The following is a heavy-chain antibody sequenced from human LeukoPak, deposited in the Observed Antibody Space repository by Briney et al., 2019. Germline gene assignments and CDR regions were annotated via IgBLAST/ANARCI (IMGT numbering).Heavy chain of an antibody. CDR1: GYSISSGYY. D-gene: IGHD5-12*01. J-gene: IGHJ3*02. CDR3: ASAQNSGYAWAAFDI. CDR2: IYHSGST. V-gene: IGHV4-38-2*02. Sequence: PSETLSLTCTVSGYSISSGYYWGWIRQPPGKGLEWIGSIYHSGSTYYNPSLKSRVTISVDTSKNQFSLNLSSVTAADTAVYYCASAQNSGYAWAAFDIWGQGTMVTVSS.